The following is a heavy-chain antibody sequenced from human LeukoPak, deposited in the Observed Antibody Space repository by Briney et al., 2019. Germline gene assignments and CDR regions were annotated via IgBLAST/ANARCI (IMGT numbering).Heavy chain of an antibody. J-gene: IGHJ5*02. V-gene: IGHV3-23*01. CDR3: AKEGGYYGSGSQYNWFDP. CDR2: ISSSGGST. Sequence: GGSLRLSCAASGFTFSSYAMSWVRQAPGKGLEWVSAISSSGGSTYYADSVKGRFTISRDNSKNTLYLQMNSLRAEDTAVYYCAKEGGYYGSGSQYNWFDPWGQGTLVTVSS. CDR1: GFTFSSYA. D-gene: IGHD3-10*01.